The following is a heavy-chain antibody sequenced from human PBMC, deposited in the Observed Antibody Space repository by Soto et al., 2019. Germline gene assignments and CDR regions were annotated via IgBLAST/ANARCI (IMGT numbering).Heavy chain of an antibody. CDR3: AKGPQGGYYDSGSFYSGGY. D-gene: IGHD3-10*01. Sequence: LSPTCAVYGGSLSGYYCSWIRQPPGKGLEWIGEINHSGSANYNPTFKSRVSISVDTSKNKLSLQLSSVTAADTAVYYCAKGPQGGYYDSGSFYSGGYWGQGTLVTVSS. J-gene: IGHJ4*02. CDR2: INHSGSA. V-gene: IGHV4-34*01. CDR1: GGSLSGYY.